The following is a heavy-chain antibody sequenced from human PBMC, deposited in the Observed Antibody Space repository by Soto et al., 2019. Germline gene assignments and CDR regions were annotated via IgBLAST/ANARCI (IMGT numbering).Heavy chain of an antibody. CDR1: GFTFSSYS. CDR3: ARDATMITFGGVPGYYYYGMDV. V-gene: IGHV3-21*01. Sequence: PGGSLRLSCAASGFTFSSYSMNWVRQAPGKGLEWVSSISSSSSYIYYADSVKGRFTISRDNAKNSLYLQMNSLRAEDTAVYYCARDATMITFGGVPGYYYYGMDVWGQGTTVTVS. CDR2: ISSSSSYI. J-gene: IGHJ6*02. D-gene: IGHD3-16*01.